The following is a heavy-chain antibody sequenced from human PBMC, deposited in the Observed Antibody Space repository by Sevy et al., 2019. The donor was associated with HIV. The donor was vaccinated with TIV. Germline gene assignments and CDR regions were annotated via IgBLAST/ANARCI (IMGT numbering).Heavy chain of an antibody. J-gene: IGHJ6*02. CDR3: ARDCSSTSCLWGLDV. CDR2: IKKDGSEK. V-gene: IGHV3-7*03. CDR1: RFILSDYY. D-gene: IGHD2-2*01. Sequence: GGSLRLSCAASRFILSDYYMSWIRQAPGKGLEWVANIKKDGSEKYYVDSVKGRFTISRDNAKNSLFLQMNSLRAEDTAVYYCARDCSSTSCLWGLDVWGQGTTVTVSS.